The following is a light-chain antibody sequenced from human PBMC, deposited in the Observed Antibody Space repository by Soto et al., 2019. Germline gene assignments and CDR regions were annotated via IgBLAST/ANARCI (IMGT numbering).Light chain of an antibody. J-gene: IGKJ5*01. V-gene: IGKV1-5*01. CDR2: GAS. CDR3: QQYYSYP. CDR1: QSISSW. Sequence: DIQMTQSPSTLAASVEDRVTITSRASQSISSWLAWYQQKPGKAPKVLICGASSLDTGVPSRFSGSGSGTEFTLTISSLQPDDFATYYCQQYYSYPFGQGTRLEIK.